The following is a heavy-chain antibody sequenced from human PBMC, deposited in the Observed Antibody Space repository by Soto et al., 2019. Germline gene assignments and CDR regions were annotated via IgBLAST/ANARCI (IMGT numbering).Heavy chain of an antibody. CDR1: GFTFSSYW. D-gene: IGHD3-22*01. V-gene: IGHV3-74*01. CDR3: ARGGSGAYYQDY. J-gene: IGHJ4*02. CDR2: INSDGSRV. Sequence: EVQLVESGGDFVQPGGSLRLSCAASGFTFSSYWMHWVRQVPGKGLVWVSRINSDGSRVNYADSVKGRFAISRDNAKNTLYLHVNSLTVEDTAVYSCARGGSGAYYQDYCGRGTLVTVSS.